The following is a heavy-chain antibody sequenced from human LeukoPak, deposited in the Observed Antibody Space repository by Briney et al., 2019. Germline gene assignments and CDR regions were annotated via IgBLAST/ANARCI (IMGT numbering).Heavy chain of an antibody. CDR2: ISSSSSYI. CDR1: GFTFSSYS. Sequence: SGGSLRLSCAASGFTFSSYSMNWVRQAPGKGLEWVSSISSSSSYIYYADSVKGRFTISRDNAKNSLYLQMNSLRAEDTAVYYCARDNFIGYCSGGSCPNYCGMDVWGQGTTVTVSS. V-gene: IGHV3-21*01. CDR3: ARDNFIGYCSGGSCPNYCGMDV. J-gene: IGHJ6*02. D-gene: IGHD2-15*01.